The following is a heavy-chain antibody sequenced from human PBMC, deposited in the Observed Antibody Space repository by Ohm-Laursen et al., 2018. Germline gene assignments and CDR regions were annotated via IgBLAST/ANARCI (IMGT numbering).Heavy chain of an antibody. CDR2: INHSGST. CDR1: GGSFSGYY. V-gene: IGHV4-34*01. CDR3: ARLGGTTFGGIIAFDY. D-gene: IGHD3-16*02. Sequence: GTLSLTCAVYGGSFSGYYWSWIRQPPGKGLEWIGEINHSGSTNYNPSLKSRVTISVDTSENHFSLKLSSVTAADTAVYYCARLGGTTFGGIIAFDYWGQGTLVAVSS. J-gene: IGHJ4*02.